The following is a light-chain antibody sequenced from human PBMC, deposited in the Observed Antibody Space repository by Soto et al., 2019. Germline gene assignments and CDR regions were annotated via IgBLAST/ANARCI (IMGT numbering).Light chain of an antibody. V-gene: IGKV3-20*01. CDR2: GAT. Sequence: EIVLTQSPGTLSLSPGERATLSCRASQSVSSSYLAWYQQKPGQAPRLLIYGATSRATGTPDRISGSGSGTDFTLTISRLETEDFAVYYCQHYGSSPLTFGGGTKVEI. J-gene: IGKJ4*01. CDR1: QSVSSSY. CDR3: QHYGSSPLT.